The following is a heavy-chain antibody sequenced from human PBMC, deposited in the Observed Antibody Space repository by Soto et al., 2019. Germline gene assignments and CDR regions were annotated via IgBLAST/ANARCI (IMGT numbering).Heavy chain of an antibody. V-gene: IGHV3-23*01. CDR2: ISGSAGST. CDR3: AKDSLRIYDFWSGTGNWFDP. J-gene: IGHJ5*02. CDR1: GFTFPSYG. Sequence: EVQLLESGGGLVQPGGSLRLSCSASGFTFPSYGMTWVRQSPGKGLEWVLSISGSAGSTYYADFVKGRFTISRDNSKNTVYLQMNSLRAEDTAVYYCAKDSLRIYDFWSGTGNWFDPWGQGTLVTVSS. D-gene: IGHD3-3*01.